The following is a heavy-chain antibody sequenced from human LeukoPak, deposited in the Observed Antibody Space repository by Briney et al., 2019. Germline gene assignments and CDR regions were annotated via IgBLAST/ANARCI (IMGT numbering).Heavy chain of an antibody. Sequence: GGSLRLSCAASGFTFSSYAMSWVRQAPGKGLEWVSAISGSGGSTYYADSVKGRFTISRDNSRNTLYLQMNSLRAEGTAVYYCAKDPYCGGDCYGDYFDYWGQGTLVTVSS. V-gene: IGHV3-23*01. J-gene: IGHJ4*02. D-gene: IGHD2-21*02. CDR2: ISGSGGST. CDR1: GFTFSSYA. CDR3: AKDPYCGGDCYGDYFDY.